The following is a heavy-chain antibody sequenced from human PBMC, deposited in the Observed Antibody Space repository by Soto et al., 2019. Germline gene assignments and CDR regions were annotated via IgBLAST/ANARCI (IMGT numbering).Heavy chain of an antibody. D-gene: IGHD3-10*01. CDR3: ARGYYGSGSYTLLFDY. CDR1: GGSISSYY. CDR2: IYYSGST. J-gene: IGHJ4*02. Sequence: PSETLSLTCTVSGGSISSYYWSWIRRPPGKGLEWIGCIYYSGSTNYNPSLKSRVTISVDTSKNQFSLKLSSVTAADTAVYYCARGYYGSGSYTLLFDYWGQGTLVTVSS. V-gene: IGHV4-59*01.